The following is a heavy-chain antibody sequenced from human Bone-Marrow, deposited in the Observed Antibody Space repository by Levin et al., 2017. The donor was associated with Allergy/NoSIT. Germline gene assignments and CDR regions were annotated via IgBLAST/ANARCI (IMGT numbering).Heavy chain of an antibody. D-gene: IGHD2/OR15-2a*01. CDR2: IYNTGYT. V-gene: IGHV4-59*02. CDR3: RRSRDQVLSYGMDV. CDR1: GASVTTHY. J-gene: IGHJ6*02. Sequence: ASETLSLTCSVSGASVTTHYWSWVRQPPGKGLERLGFIYNTGYTTYSPSLKGRLTISMDTSKNHFSLRLTSVTAADTAVYYCRRSRDQVLSYGMDVWGQGTTVTVSS.